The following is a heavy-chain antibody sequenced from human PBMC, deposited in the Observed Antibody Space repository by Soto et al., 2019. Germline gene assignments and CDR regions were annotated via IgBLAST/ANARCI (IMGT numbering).Heavy chain of an antibody. D-gene: IGHD6-19*01. J-gene: IGHJ4*02. Sequence: QVQLVQSGAEVKKPGASVKVSCKASGYTFTSYAMHWVRQAPGQRLEWMGWINAGNGNTEYSQKFQGRVTITRDTSASTAYMELSSLRSEDTAVYYCASGQWLGGDYWGQGTLVTVSS. V-gene: IGHV1-3*01. CDR2: INAGNGNT. CDR3: ASGQWLGGDY. CDR1: GYTFTSYA.